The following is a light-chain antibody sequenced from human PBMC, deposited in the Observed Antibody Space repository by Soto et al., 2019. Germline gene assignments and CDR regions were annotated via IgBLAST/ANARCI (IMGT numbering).Light chain of an antibody. V-gene: IGKV1-5*01. CDR2: DAS. CDR1: QTISHW. CDR3: QQYNTYWT. Sequence: DIHLTQSPSTLSASVGDRVTITCRASQTISHWLAWYQQKPGKAPKLLIFDASNLENGVPSRFSGSGSGKEFTLTITGLQPDDFATYYCQQYNTYWTFGQGTKVEI. J-gene: IGKJ1*01.